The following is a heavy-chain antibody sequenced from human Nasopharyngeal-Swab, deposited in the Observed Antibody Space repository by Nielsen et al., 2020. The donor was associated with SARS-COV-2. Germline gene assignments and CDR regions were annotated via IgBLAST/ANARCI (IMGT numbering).Heavy chain of an antibody. Sequence: SSVKVSCKASGGTFSSYAISWVRQAPGQGLEWMGGIIPIFGTANYAQKFQGRVTITTDESTSTAYLELSNLRSEDTAVYYCARGLSEYSSSSDVSGYYYGMDVWGQGTTVTVSS. CDR3: ARGLSEYSSSSDVSGYYYGMDV. J-gene: IGHJ6*02. CDR2: IIPIFGTA. CDR1: GGTFSSYA. D-gene: IGHD6-6*01. V-gene: IGHV1-69*05.